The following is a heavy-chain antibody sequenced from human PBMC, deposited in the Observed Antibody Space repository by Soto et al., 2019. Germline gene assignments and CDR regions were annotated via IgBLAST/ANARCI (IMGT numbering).Heavy chain of an antibody. D-gene: IGHD3-10*01. V-gene: IGHV4-61*01. CDR1: GGSVSSGSYY. CDR2: VYVSGGT. Sequence: QVRLRESGAGLVKPSETLSLTCSVSGGSVSSGSYYWTWIGQPPRKGLEYIGYVYVSGGTNYYPSLKSRSTISIDTSKNQFSLKLSSVTAADTAVYYCARDLNYYYFDTCGQGILVTVSS. CDR3: ARDLNYYYFDT. J-gene: IGHJ4*02.